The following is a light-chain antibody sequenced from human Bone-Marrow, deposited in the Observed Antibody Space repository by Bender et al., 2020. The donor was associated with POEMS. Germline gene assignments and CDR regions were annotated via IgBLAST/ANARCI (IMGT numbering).Light chain of an antibody. J-gene: IGLJ3*02. CDR3: QSYDDSSIQAV. CDR2: EDD. Sequence: NFMLTQPHSVSESPGKTVTMSCTGSGGSIVSNLVHWYQQRPGSAPTPVIFEDDKRPSGVPDRFSGSVDASSNSASLIISGLKTEDEADDYCQSYDDSSIQAVFGGGTRVTVL. CDR1: GGSIVSNL. V-gene: IGLV6-57*02.